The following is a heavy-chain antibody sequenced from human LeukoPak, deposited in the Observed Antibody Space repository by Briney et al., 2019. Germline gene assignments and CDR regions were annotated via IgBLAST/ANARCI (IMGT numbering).Heavy chain of an antibody. CDR3: ARSAAAGTYRWFDP. J-gene: IGHJ5*02. D-gene: IGHD6-13*01. CDR1: GYSISSGYY. V-gene: IGHV4-38-2*02. Sequence: PSETLSLTCTVSGYSISSGYYWGWIRQPPGKGLEWIGSIYHSGSTYYNSSLKSRVTISVDTSKNQFSLKLSSVTAADTAVYYCARSAAAGTYRWFDPWGQGTLVTVSS. CDR2: IYHSGST.